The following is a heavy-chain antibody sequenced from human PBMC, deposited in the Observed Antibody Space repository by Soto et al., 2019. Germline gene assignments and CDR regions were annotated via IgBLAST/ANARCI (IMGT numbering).Heavy chain of an antibody. CDR3: ARDTHYTYYDFWCGPGCDAFDI. V-gene: IGHV1-2*02. CDR2: INPNRGGT. J-gene: IGHJ3*02. CDR1: GYTFTGYY. Sequence: ASVKVSCKASGYTFTGYYMHWVRQAPGQGLEWIGWINPNRGGTNYAQKFQGRVTITADKSTSTAYMELSRLRSEDTAVYYCARDTHYTYYDFWCGPGCDAFDIWGQGTMVIVS. D-gene: IGHD3-3*01.